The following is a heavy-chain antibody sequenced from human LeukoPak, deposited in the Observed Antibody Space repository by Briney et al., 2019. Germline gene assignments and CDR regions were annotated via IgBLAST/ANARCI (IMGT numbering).Heavy chain of an antibody. CDR2: TIGSGYNT. J-gene: IGHJ4*02. V-gene: IGHV3-21*01. Sequence: GGSLRLSCAASGFTLSSYGMHWVRQAPGKGLEWVSATIGSGYNTYYADSVKGRFTISRDNAKNSLYLQMNSLRAEDTAVYYCARDEFRGGNTAMVKFDYWGQGTLVTVSS. D-gene: IGHD5-18*01. CDR1: GFTLSSYG. CDR3: ARDEFRGGNTAMVKFDY.